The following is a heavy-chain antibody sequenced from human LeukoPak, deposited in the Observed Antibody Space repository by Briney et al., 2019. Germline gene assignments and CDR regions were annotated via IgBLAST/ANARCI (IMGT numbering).Heavy chain of an antibody. Sequence: PSETLSLTCTVSGGSISSYYWSWIRQPPGKGLEWIGYIYYSGSTKYNPSLKSRVTISVDTSKNQFSPKLTSVTAADTAVYYCARQVVVVPAAMDYWGQGTLVTVSS. CDR3: ARQVVVVPAAMDY. CDR1: GGSISSYY. D-gene: IGHD2-2*01. V-gene: IGHV4-59*01. J-gene: IGHJ4*02. CDR2: IYYSGST.